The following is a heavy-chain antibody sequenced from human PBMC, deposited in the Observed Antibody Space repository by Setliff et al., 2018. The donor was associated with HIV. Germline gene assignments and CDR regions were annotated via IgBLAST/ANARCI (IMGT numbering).Heavy chain of an antibody. CDR1: GYMFTSYG. CDR3: ARGGAAVLPLDF. J-gene: IGHJ4*02. CDR2: ISVYSDNT. D-gene: IGHD6-25*01. V-gene: IGHV1-18*01. Sequence: ASVKVSCKASGYMFTSYGISWVRQAPGQGLEWMGWISVYSDNTNYAQKFQGRVTLTRDTSATTAYMELSSLRSEDTAVYYCARGGAAVLPLDFWGQGTLVTVSS.